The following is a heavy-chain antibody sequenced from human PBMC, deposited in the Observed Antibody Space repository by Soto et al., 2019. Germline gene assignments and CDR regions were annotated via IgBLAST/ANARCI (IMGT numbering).Heavy chain of an antibody. CDR2: ISGGGRPI. Sequence: EVQLVESGGGSVQPGGSLRLSCAASGFTFSTFSMNWVRQAPGRGLEWISYISGGGRPISSADSVKGRFTISRDNAKNSLYLQMDSLTDEDTAVYYCARDLGWAFDSWGQGTLVTASS. CDR1: GFTFSTFS. J-gene: IGHJ4*02. CDR3: ARDLGWAFDS. V-gene: IGHV3-48*02. D-gene: IGHD6-19*01.